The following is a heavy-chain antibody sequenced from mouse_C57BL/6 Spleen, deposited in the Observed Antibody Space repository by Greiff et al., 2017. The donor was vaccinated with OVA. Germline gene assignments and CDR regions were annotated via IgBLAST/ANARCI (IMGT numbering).Heavy chain of an antibody. CDR1: GYTFTSYW. CDR2: IDPSDSDT. Sequence: QVQLQQSGAELVMPGASVKLSCKASGYTFTSYWMHWVKQRPGQGLEWIGEIDPSDSDTNYNQKFKGKSTLTVDKSSSTAYMQLSSLTSEDSAVYYGARGGTTVVATDYFDDWGKGTTLTVSS. CDR3: ARGGTTVVATDYFDD. D-gene: IGHD1-1*01. V-gene: IGHV1-69*01. J-gene: IGHJ2*01.